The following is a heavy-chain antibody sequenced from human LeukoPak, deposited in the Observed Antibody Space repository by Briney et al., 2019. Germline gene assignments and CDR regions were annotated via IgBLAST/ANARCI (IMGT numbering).Heavy chain of an antibody. V-gene: IGHV1-69*13. Sequence: SVKVSCKASGGTFSSYAISWVRQARGQGLEWMGGIIPIFGTANYAQKFQGRVTITADESASTAYMELSSLRSEDTAVYYCARESPVYSSASAFFDYWGQRTLVTVSS. CDR1: GGTFSSYA. CDR3: ARESPVYSSASAFFDY. D-gene: IGHD6-25*01. J-gene: IGHJ4*02. CDR2: IIPIFGTA.